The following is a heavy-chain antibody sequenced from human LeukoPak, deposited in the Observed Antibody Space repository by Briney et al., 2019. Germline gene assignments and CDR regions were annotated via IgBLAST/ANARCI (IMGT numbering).Heavy chain of an antibody. D-gene: IGHD2/OR15-2a*01. CDR3: ARGPTRANSTDY. J-gene: IGHJ4*02. CDR2: VNQDESQK. V-gene: IGHV3-7*01. Sequence: GGSLRLSCAASGFTVSSNWMSWVRQAPGKGLEWVANVNQDESQKYYVDSVKGRFTISRDNAKNSLYLQMNSLRAEDTAVYYCARGPTRANSTDYWGQGALVTVSS. CDR1: GFTVSSNW.